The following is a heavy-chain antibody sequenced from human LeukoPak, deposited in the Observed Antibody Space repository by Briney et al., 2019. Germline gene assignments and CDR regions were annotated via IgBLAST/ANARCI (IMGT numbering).Heavy chain of an antibody. CDR1: GFTFSSYR. Sequence: GGSLRLSCAASGFTFSSYRMNWVRQAPGKGLEWVSSISSSSSYIYYADSVKGRFTISRDNAKNSLYLQMNSLRAEDTAVYYCARSIAVAGPDYWGQGTLVTVSS. J-gene: IGHJ4*02. D-gene: IGHD6-19*01. V-gene: IGHV3-21*01. CDR3: ARSIAVAGPDY. CDR2: ISSSSSYI.